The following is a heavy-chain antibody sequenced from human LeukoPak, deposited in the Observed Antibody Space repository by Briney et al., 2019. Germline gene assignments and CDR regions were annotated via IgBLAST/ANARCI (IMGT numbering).Heavy chain of an antibody. V-gene: IGHV3-48*03. Sequence: GGSLRLSCAVSGFTFSSYEMNWVRQAPGKGLEWVTYISSSGNTMYYADSVKGRFTISRDNAKNSLYLQMNSLRAEDTAVYYCAELGITMIGGVWGKGTTVTISS. D-gene: IGHD3-10*02. CDR3: AELGITMIGGV. CDR1: GFTFSSYE. J-gene: IGHJ6*04. CDR2: ISSSGNTM.